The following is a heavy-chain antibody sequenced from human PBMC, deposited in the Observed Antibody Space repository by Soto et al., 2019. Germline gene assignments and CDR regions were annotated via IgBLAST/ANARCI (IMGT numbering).Heavy chain of an antibody. Sequence: QVQLVQSGAEVKKPGASVKVSCKASGYIFTNYYIHWVRQAPGQGLEWMGIINPSGGSTSYAQKFRGRVPLTGDKPTSTVYMELSSLRSEDPAVYYWARDFAPGSRLTSFAPGGQGTLVPVSS. V-gene: IGHV1-46*01. CDR1: GYIFTNYY. J-gene: IGHJ5*02. CDR3: ARDFAPGSRLTSFAP. CDR2: INPSGGST. D-gene: IGHD3-10*01.